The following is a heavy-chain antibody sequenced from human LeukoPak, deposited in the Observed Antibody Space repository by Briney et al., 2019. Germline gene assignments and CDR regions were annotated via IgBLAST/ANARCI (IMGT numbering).Heavy chain of an antibody. J-gene: IGHJ4*02. CDR3: AKVPSSSWYGGAFDY. V-gene: IGHV3-23*01. CDR2: ISGSGGST. D-gene: IGHD6-13*01. Sequence: GGSLRLSCVVSGFTFRNYAMSWVRQAPGKGLEWVSAISGSGGSTSYADSVKGRFTISRDNSKHTLYLQMNSLRAEDTAVYYCAKVPSSSWYGGAFDYWGQGTLVTVSS. CDR1: GFTFRNYA.